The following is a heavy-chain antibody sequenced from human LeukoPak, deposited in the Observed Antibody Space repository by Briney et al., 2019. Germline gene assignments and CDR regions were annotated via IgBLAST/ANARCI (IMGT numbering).Heavy chain of an antibody. J-gene: IGHJ4*02. CDR3: ARVAPYSSSRFDY. D-gene: IGHD6-13*01. Sequence: EASVKVSCKASGGTFSSYAISWVRQAPGQGLEWMGGIIPIFGTANYAQKFQGRVTITTDESTSTAYMELSSLRSEDTAVYYCARVAPYSSSRFDYWGQGTLVTVSS. CDR2: IIPIFGTA. CDR1: GGTFSSYA. V-gene: IGHV1-69*05.